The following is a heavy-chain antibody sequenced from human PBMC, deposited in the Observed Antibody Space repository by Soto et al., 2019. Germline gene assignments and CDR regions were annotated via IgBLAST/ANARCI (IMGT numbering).Heavy chain of an antibody. D-gene: IGHD6-6*01. J-gene: IGHJ6*02. V-gene: IGHV1-69*13. CDR1: GGTFNNYA. Sequence: SVKVSCKASGGTFNNYAISWVRQAPGQGLEWMGGIFPIFGTTNYAQKFQGRATITADESTSTAYMELSSLRSEDTAVYYCARGRIATRPDFSGDLTTYYLYGLDVWGQGTTVTVSS. CDR2: IFPIFGTT. CDR3: ARGRIATRPDFSGDLTTYYLYGLDV.